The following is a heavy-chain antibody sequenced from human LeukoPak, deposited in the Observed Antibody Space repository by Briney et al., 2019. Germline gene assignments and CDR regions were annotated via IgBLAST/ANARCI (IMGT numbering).Heavy chain of an antibody. CDR3: AKKWGHGNSPLDY. J-gene: IGHJ4*02. D-gene: IGHD5-24*01. CDR2: IRYDGSNK. Sequence: PGGSLRLSCAASGFTFSSYGMHWVRQAPGKGLEWVAFIRYDGSNKYYADSVKGRFTISRDNSKNTLYLQMNSLRAEDTAVYYCAKKWGHGNSPLDYWGQGTLVTVTS. CDR1: GFTFSSYG. V-gene: IGHV3-30*02.